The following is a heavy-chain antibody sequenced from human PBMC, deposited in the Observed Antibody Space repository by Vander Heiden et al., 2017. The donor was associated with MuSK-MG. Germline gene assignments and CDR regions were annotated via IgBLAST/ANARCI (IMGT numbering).Heavy chain of an antibody. CDR2: ISSSSSYI. D-gene: IGHD3-22*01. CDR3: ARVRGYYDSSGYYLHDAFDI. J-gene: IGHJ3*02. V-gene: IGHV3-21*01. CDR1: GFTFTSYS. Sequence: EVQLVESGGGLVKPGGSLRLSCAASGFTFTSYSMNWVRHAPGKGLEWVSSISSSSSYIYYADSVKGRFTISRDNAKNSLYLQMNSLRAEDTAVYYCARVRGYYDSSGYYLHDAFDIWGQGTMVTVSS.